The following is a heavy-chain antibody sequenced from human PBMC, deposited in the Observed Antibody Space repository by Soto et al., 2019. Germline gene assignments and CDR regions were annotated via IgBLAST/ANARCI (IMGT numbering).Heavy chain of an antibody. V-gene: IGHV4-59*08. J-gene: IGHJ6*03. CDR2: FSYRGST. CDR1: GDSISNYY. D-gene: IGHD2-2*01. CDR3: ARGVVPAATSYYYYYCMDV. Sequence: SETLSLTCTVSGDSISNYYWSWIRQPPGKGLEWIGYFSYRGSTNYNPSLKSRVTISVDTSKNQFSLKLSSVTAADTAVYYCARGVVPAATSYYYYYCMDVWGKGITVTVSS.